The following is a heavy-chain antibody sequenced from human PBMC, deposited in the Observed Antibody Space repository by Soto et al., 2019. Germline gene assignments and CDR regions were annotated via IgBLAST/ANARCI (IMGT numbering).Heavy chain of an antibody. CDR3: ARDGDPPTVTTPFDY. V-gene: IGHV3-23*01. J-gene: IGHJ4*02. CDR1: GGSISSGGYY. D-gene: IGHD4-17*01. CDR2: ISGSGGST. Sequence: PAETLSLTCTVSGGSISSGGYYWSWVRQAPGKGLEWVSAISGSGGSTYYADSVKGRFTISRDDAKNSLYLQMNSLRAEDTAVYYCARDGDPPTVTTPFDYWGQGTLVTVSS.